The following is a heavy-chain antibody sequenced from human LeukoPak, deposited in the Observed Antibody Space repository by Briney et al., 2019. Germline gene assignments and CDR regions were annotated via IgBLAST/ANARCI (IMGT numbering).Heavy chain of an antibody. V-gene: IGHV1-2*02. D-gene: IGHD6-13*01. J-gene: IGHJ3*02. CDR3: ARDWGSSSWQIDAFDI. CDR1: GYIFTGYY. Sequence: ASVKVSCKASGYIFTGYYMHWVRQAPGQGLEWMGWINPNSGGTNYAQKFQGRVTMTRDTSISTAYMELSRLRSDDTAVYYCARDWGSSSWQIDAFDIWGQGTMVTVSS. CDR2: INPNSGGT.